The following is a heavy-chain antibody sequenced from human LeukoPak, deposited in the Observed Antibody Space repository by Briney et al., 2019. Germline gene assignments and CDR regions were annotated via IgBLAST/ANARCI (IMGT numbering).Heavy chain of an antibody. Sequence: PGGSLRLSCAASGFTFSRYSMHWVRQAPGKGLEWVSVISYDGSNKHSADSVKGRFTISRDNSKNRLYLQMNSLRAEDTALYYCARGRFNYDSSGYSSFYYWGQGTLVTVSS. CDR3: ARGRFNYDSSGYSSFYY. CDR2: ISYDGSNK. J-gene: IGHJ4*02. V-gene: IGHV3-30-3*01. D-gene: IGHD3-22*01. CDR1: GFTFSRYS.